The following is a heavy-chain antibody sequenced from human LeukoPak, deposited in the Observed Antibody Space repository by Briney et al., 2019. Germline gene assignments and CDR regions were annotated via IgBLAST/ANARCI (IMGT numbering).Heavy chain of an antibody. Sequence: GGSLRLSCAASGFTFSSYAMHWVRQAPGKGLEWVSSISSSSSYIYYADSVKGRFTISRDNAKNSMYLQMNSLRAEDTAVYYCARDLPRDGPAYWGQGTLVTVSS. V-gene: IGHV3-21*01. CDR2: ISSSSSYI. D-gene: IGHD5-24*01. CDR3: ARDLPRDGPAY. J-gene: IGHJ4*02. CDR1: GFTFSSYA.